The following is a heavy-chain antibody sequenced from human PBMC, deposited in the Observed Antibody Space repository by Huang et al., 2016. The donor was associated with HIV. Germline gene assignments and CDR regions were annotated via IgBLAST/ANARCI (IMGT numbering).Heavy chain of an antibody. V-gene: IGHV3-23*01. D-gene: IGHD1-1*01. Sequence: EVQLLESGGDLVQPGGSLRLSCAASGFTFSSYAMSWVRQAPGKGLHWVSTISGSGGTTYFAASVKGRFTICRDNSKNTLYLQINSLRAEDTAVYYCAKDLKSGTTEGGFDYWGQGTLVTVSS. CDR2: ISGSGGTT. CDR3: AKDLKSGTTEGGFDY. CDR1: GFTFSSYA. J-gene: IGHJ4*02.